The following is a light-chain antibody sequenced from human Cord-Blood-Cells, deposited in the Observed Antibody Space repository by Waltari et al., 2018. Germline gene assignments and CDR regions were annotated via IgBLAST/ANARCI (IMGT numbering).Light chain of an antibody. Sequence: QSALTQPASESGSPGQSITISCTGTSSDVGSYNLVSWYQQHPGKAPKLMIYEVSKRPSAVSNRFSGSKTVDTAALTISGLQAEDEADYYCCSSAGSSTYVFGTGTKVTVL. J-gene: IGLJ1*01. CDR3: CSSAGSSTYV. CDR2: EVS. CDR1: SSDVGSYNL. V-gene: IGLV2-23*02.